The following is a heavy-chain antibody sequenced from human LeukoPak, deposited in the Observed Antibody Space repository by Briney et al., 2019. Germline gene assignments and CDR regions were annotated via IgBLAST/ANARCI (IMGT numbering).Heavy chain of an antibody. CDR1: GFTFSSYG. V-gene: IGHV3-33*01. CDR3: ARDHSSGWYYIDY. CDR2: TRSDGNKK. J-gene: IGHJ4*02. Sequence: GGSLRLSCAASGFTFSSYGMHWVRQAPGKGLEWVAVTRSDGNKKYYADSVKGRFTISKDNSKNTLYLQMNSLRAEDTAVYYCARDHSSGWYYIDYWGQGTLVTVSS. D-gene: IGHD6-19*01.